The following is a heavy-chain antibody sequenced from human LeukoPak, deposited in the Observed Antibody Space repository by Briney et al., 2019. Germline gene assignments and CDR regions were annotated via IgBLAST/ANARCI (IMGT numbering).Heavy chain of an antibody. CDR3: AKGWDTAMVGSDY. CDR2: ISGIGGST. CDR1: GFTFSSYA. V-gene: IGHV3-23*01. J-gene: IGHJ4*02. D-gene: IGHD5-18*01. Sequence: PGGSLRLSCAASGFTFSSYAMSWVRQAPGKGLEWVSAISGIGGSTYYADTVKGRFTISRDNSKNTLYLQMNSLRAEDTAVYYCAKGWDTAMVGSDYWGQGTLVTVSS.